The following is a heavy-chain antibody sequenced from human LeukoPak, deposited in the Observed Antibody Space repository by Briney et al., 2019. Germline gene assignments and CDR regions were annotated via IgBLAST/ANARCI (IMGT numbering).Heavy chain of an antibody. CDR2: INHSGST. CDR1: GGSFSGYY. V-gene: IGHV4-34*01. Sequence: SETLSLTCAVYGGSFSGYYWSWIRQPPGKGLEWIGEINHSGSTNYNPSLKSRVTISVDTSKNQFSLKLSSVTAADTAVYYCARPHYYDSSGTDYWGQETLVTVSS. J-gene: IGHJ4*02. D-gene: IGHD3-22*01. CDR3: ARPHYYDSSGTDY.